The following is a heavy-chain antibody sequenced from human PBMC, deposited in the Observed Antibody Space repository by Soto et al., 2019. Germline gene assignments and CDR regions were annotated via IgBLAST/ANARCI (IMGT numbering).Heavy chain of an antibody. J-gene: IGHJ6*02. CDR3: AKEVTSGSYSHYYYGLDV. V-gene: IGHV3-23*01. Sequence: EVQLLESGGGLVQPGGSLRLSCAASGFTLSSYAMSWVRQAPGKGLEWVSAISGSGNRTFHADSVKGRFTISRDNAKNALYLQMKSLRVEDTAVYYCAKEVTSGSYSHYYYGLDVWGQGTMVTVSS. CDR1: GFTLSSYA. D-gene: IGHD1-26*01. CDR2: ISGSGNRT.